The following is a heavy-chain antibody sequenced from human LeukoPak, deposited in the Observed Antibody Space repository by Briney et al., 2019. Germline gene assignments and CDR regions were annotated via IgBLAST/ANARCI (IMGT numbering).Heavy chain of an antibody. J-gene: IGHJ4*02. CDR3: ARIRRAVAGRGDFDY. V-gene: IGHV2-26*01. CDR2: IFSNDEK. Sequence: SGPVLVKPTETLTLTCTVSGFSLSNARMGVSWIRQPPGKALEWLARIFSNDEKSYSTSLKSRLTISKDTSKSQVVLTMTNMDPVDTATYYCARIRRAVAGRGDFDYWGQGTLVTVSS. CDR1: GFSLSNARMG. D-gene: IGHD6-19*01.